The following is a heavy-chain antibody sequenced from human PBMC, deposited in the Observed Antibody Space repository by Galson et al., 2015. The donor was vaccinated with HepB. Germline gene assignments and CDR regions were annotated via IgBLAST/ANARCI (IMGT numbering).Heavy chain of an antibody. J-gene: IGHJ6*04. CDR3: ARDLPYDFWSGSYGRPGPDLDV. V-gene: IGHV3-48*02. CDR1: GFTFSSFG. D-gene: IGHD3-3*01. CDR2: ISSSSSTI. Sequence: SLRLSCAASGFTFSSFGMNWVRQAPGSGLEWISYISSSSSTIFYADSVEGRFTISRDNAKNSLYLQMNSLRDEDTAVYYCARDLPYDFWSGSYGRPGPDLDVWGKGTTVTVSS.